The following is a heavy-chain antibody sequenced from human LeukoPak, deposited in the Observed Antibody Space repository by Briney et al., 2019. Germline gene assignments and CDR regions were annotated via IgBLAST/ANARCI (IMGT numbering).Heavy chain of an antibody. Sequence: GRSLRLSCAASGFTFSSYGMHWVRQAPGKWLEWVAVISYDGSNGYYADSVKGRFTISRDNSKNMLYLQVNSLRAEDTAVFYCAKSLRPYYYYYYMDVWGKGTTVTVSS. CDR1: GFTFSSYG. V-gene: IGHV3-30*18. CDR3: AKSLRPYYYYYYMDV. J-gene: IGHJ6*03. CDR2: ISYDGSNG. D-gene: IGHD3-16*01.